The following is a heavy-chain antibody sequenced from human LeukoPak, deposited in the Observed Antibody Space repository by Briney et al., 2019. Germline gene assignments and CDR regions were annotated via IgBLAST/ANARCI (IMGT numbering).Heavy chain of an antibody. D-gene: IGHD3-9*01. CDR3: ARSPWLRYYYYYMDV. J-gene: IGHJ6*03. Sequence: GRSLRLSCAASGFTFSSYAMHWVRQAPGKGLEWVAVISYDGSNKYYADSVKGRFTISRDNSKNTLYLQMNSLRAEDTAVYYCARSPWLRYYYYYMDVWGKGTTVTVSS. CDR1: GFTFSSYA. CDR2: ISYDGSNK. V-gene: IGHV3-30*01.